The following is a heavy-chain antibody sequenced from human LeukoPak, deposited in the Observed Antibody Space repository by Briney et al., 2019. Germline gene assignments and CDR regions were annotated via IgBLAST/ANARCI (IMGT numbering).Heavy chain of an antibody. D-gene: IGHD3-9*01. CDR1: GYTFTSYA. V-gene: IGHV1-8*02. Sequence: ASVKVSCKASGYTFTSYAMNWVRQAPGQGLEWMGWMNPNSGNTGYAQKFQGRVTMTRNTSISTAYMELSSLRSEDTAVYYCARGNYDILTEDYWGQGTLVTVSS. CDR3: ARGNYDILTEDY. J-gene: IGHJ4*02. CDR2: MNPNSGNT.